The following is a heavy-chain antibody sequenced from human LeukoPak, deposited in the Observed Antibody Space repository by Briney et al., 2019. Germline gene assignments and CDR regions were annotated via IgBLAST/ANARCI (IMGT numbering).Heavy chain of an antibody. CDR2: ISANGGGA. V-gene: IGHV3-23*01. Sequence: GGSLRLSCAASGFAFNSYTMTWVRQAPGEGLEWVSTISANGGGAYYADSVQGRLTISRDNSKNTLFLQMNSLRAEDTALYYCAKYAKITAVAGFDYWGQGTLVTVSS. J-gene: IGHJ4*02. CDR1: GFAFNSYT. D-gene: IGHD6-19*01. CDR3: AKYAKITAVAGFDY.